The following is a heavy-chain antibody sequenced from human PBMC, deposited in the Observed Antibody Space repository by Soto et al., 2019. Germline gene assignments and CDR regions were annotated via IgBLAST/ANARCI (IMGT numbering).Heavy chain of an antibody. J-gene: IGHJ6*02. D-gene: IGHD5-12*01. Sequence: GGSLRLSCAASGFTVSSNYMIWVRQVSGKGLEWVSVIYRGDRTSYADSVKGRFTISRDTSKSMLYLQMNSLRAEDTAVYYCAKTGGGYSGYDGPMDVWGQGTTVTVSS. CDR2: IYRGDRT. V-gene: IGHV3-53*01. CDR1: GFTVSSNY. CDR3: AKTGGGYSGYDGPMDV.